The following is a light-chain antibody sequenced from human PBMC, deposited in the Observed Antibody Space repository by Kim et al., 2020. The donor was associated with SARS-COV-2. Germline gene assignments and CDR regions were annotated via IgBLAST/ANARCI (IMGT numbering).Light chain of an antibody. J-gene: IGLJ2*01. V-gene: IGLV2-14*03. CDR3: ASYTSTNTLV. Sequence: QSALTQPASVSGSPGQSIAISCTGTSSDIGIYNYVSWYQQHPGKAPKVLIYDVTKRPSGISNRFAGSKSGNTASLTISGLQAEDEAEYFCASYTSTNTLVFGGGTKLTVL. CDR2: DVT. CDR1: SSDIGIYNY.